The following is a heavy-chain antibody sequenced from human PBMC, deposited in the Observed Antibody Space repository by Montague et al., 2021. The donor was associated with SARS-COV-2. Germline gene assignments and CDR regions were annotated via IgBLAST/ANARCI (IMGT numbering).Heavy chain of an antibody. CDR1: GGSISSSSYY. D-gene: IGHD3-22*01. CDR2: VYYSGST. J-gene: IGHJ4*02. CDR3: ARDTKRVFTFDYDRGGYASDY. V-gene: IGHV4-39*07. Sequence: SETLSLTCTVSGGSISSSSYYWGWIRQPPGKGLEWIGSVYYSGSTYYNPSLKSRVTISVDTSKNQFSLKLSSVTAADTAVYYCARDTKRVFTFDYDRGGYASDYWGQGTLVTVSS.